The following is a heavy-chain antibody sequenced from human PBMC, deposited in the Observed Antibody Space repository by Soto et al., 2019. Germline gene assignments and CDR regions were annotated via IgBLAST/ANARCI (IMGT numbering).Heavy chain of an antibody. CDR3: ARGAYCTGGTCYAGSVGY. D-gene: IGHD2-15*01. CDR1: GYTFTSYG. J-gene: IGHJ4*02. Sequence: QVQLVQSGAEVKKPGASVKVSCKASGYTFTSYGITWVRQAPGQGLEWMGWITAYNDTNYAQRLQGRVTMTTDTSTSTTYMERRSLRSDDTAVYYCARGAYCTGGTCYAGSVGYWGQGTLVTVSS. CDR2: ITAYNDT. V-gene: IGHV1-18*01.